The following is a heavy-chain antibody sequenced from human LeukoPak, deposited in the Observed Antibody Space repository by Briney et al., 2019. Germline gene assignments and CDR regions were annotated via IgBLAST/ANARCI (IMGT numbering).Heavy chain of an antibody. Sequence: SETLSLTCTASGGSISSGGYSWSWIRQPPGKGLEWIGYIYHSGSTYYNPSLKSRVTISVDRSKNQFSLKLSSVTAADTAVYYCARASLAYCGGDCYYYWYFDLWGRGTLVTVSS. J-gene: IGHJ2*01. CDR3: ARASLAYCGGDCYYYWYFDL. V-gene: IGHV4-30-2*01. CDR1: GGSISSGGYS. D-gene: IGHD2-21*02. CDR2: IYHSGST.